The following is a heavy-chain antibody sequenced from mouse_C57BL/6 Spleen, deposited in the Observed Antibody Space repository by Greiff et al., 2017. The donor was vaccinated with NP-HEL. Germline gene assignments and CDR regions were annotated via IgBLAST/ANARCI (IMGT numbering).Heavy chain of an antibody. CDR1: GYTFTSYW. CDR2: IYPSDSET. D-gene: IGHD1-1*01. J-gene: IGHJ1*03. V-gene: IGHV1-61*01. CDR3: ARRDGSSYDWYFDV. Sequence: VKLQQPGAELVRPGSSVKLSCKASGYTFTSYWMDWVKQRPGQGLEWIGNIYPSDSETHYNQKFKDKATLTVDKSSSTAYMQLSSLTSEDSAVYYCARRDGSSYDWYFDVWGTGTTVTVSS.